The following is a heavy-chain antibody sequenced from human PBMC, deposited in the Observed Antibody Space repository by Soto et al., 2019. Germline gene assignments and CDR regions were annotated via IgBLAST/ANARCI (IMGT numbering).Heavy chain of an antibody. CDR2: INPDNGNT. V-gene: IGHV1-3*01. D-gene: IGHD2-8*02. CDR3: ARDILSVGPRANDAFDV. Sequence: QVQLVQSGAEVRKPGASVNISCRASGFTFSDNLINWVRQAPGQSLEWVGWINPDNGNTSYSQTFQGRVTISRHSSASIAYVEVTDLTSEDTAVYYCARDILSVGPRANDAFDVWGQGTMVIVSS. CDR1: GFTFSDNL. J-gene: IGHJ3*01.